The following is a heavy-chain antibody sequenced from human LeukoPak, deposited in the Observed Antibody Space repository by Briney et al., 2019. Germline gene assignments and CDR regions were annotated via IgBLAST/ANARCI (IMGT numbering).Heavy chain of an antibody. V-gene: IGHV4-39*01. Sequence: SETLSLTCTVSGGSISSSSYYWGWIRQPPGKGLEWVGSIYYSGSTYYNPSLKSRVTISVDTSKNQFSLKLSSVTAADTAVYYCARHRRFMGYFDYWGQGTLVTVSS. D-gene: IGHD3-10*01. J-gene: IGHJ4*02. CDR2: IYYSGST. CDR1: GGSISSSSYY. CDR3: ARHRRFMGYFDY.